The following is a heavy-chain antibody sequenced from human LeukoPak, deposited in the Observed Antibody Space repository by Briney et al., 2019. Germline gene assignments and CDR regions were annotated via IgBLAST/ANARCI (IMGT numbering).Heavy chain of an antibody. D-gene: IGHD6-19*01. CDR2: INPTSGGT. CDR1: GYTFTDYY. V-gene: IGHV1-2*02. J-gene: IGHJ4*02. CDR3: ATDGAVAGTAYPEY. Sequence: ASVKVSCKASGYTFTDYYMHWVRQAPGQGPEWMGWINPTSGGTLYAQKFQGRVTMTRDTSISTAYMELSSLTSDDTALYYCATDGAVAGTAYPEYWGQGTLVTVSS.